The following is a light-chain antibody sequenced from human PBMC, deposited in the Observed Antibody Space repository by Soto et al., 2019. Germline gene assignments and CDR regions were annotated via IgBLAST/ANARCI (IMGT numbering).Light chain of an antibody. J-gene: IGKJ4*01. V-gene: IGKV3-20*01. Sequence: EIVLTQSPGTLSLSPGERATLSCRASQSVSSSYLAWYQQKPGQAPRLLIYGASSRATGIPDRFSGSGSGTDFTLTISTLEPEDFAVYYCQQYGISPAFGGGTKVEIK. CDR1: QSVSSSY. CDR3: QQYGISPA. CDR2: GAS.